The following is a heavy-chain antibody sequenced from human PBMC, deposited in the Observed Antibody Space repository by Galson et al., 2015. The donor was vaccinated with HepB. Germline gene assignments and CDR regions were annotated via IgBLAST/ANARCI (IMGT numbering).Heavy chain of an antibody. V-gene: IGHV3-30*02. J-gene: IGHJ6*02. D-gene: IGHD4-17*01. Sequence: SLRLSCAASGFTFSSYGMHWVRQAPGKGLERVAFIRYDGSNKYYADSVKGRFTISRDNSKNTLYLQMNSLRAEDTAVYYCAKGLTVTSDYYYYGMDVWGQGTTVTVSS. CDR3: AKGLTVTSDYYYYGMDV. CDR1: GFTFSSYG. CDR2: IRYDGSNK.